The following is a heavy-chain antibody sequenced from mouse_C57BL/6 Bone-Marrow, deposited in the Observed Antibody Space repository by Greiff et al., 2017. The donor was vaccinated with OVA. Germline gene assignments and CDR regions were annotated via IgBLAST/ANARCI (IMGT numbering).Heavy chain of an antibody. J-gene: IGHJ4*01. D-gene: IGHD1-1*02. CDR3: ARELWYAMDY. CDR1: GYTFTSYW. Sequence: QVQLQQPGAELVRPGSSVKLSCKASGYTFTSYWMHWVKQRPIQGLEWIGNIDPSNSDTHYNQKFKDKATLTVDKSSSTAYMHLSSLTSEDSAVYYGARELWYAMDYWGQGTSVTVSS. V-gene: IGHV1-52*01. CDR2: IDPSNSDT.